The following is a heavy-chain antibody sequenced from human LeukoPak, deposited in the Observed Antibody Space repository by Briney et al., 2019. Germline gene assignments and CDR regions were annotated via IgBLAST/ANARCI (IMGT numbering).Heavy chain of an antibody. V-gene: IGHV3-33*01. CDR1: GFTFTSYG. D-gene: IGHD1-26*01. CDR2: IWFDGSRQ. CDR3: ARAGASSEIDY. Sequence: PGRSLRLSCATSGFTFTSYGFHWVRQAPNKGLEWVAVIWFDGSRQYYIDTVRGRFTVSRDNSKNTIYLQMNSPRVEDTAIYYCARAGASSEIDYWGQGTLVTVSS. J-gene: IGHJ4*02.